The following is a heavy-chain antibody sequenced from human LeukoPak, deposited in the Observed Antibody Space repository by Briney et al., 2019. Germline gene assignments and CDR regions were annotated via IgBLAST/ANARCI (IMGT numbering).Heavy chain of an antibody. J-gene: IGHJ6*02. Sequence: ASVKVSCKASGYRFSTYGINWVRQAPGQGPEWMAWISTSNGNTNYAQNFYGRATVTADTSTSTAYMELRSLRSDDTAVYYCARDLDSSGWYVDGLDVWGQGTAVNVSS. CDR1: GYRFSTYG. V-gene: IGHV1-18*01. D-gene: IGHD6-19*01. CDR2: ISTSNGNT. CDR3: ARDLDSSGWYVDGLDV.